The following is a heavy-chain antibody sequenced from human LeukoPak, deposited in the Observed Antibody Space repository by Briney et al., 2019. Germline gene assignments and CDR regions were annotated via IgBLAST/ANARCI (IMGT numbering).Heavy chain of an antibody. D-gene: IGHD3-10*01. J-gene: IGHJ4*02. CDR1: GFTFSSYS. CDR3: ARDHRGAAYYYGSGIENFDY. V-gene: IGHV3-21*01. CDR2: ISSSSSYI. Sequence: GGSLRLSCAASGFTFSSYSMNWVRQAPGKGLEWVSSISSSSSYIYYADSVKGRFTISRDNAKNSLYLQMNSLRAEDTAVYYCARDHRGAAYYYGSGIENFDYWGQGTLVTVSS.